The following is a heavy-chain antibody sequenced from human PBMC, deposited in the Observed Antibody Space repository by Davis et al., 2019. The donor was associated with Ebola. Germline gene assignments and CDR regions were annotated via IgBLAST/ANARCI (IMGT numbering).Heavy chain of an antibody. CDR2: IRYDGSNK. D-gene: IGHD3-22*01. V-gene: IGHV3-30*02. CDR1: GFTFSSHG. Sequence: GESLKISCAASGFTFSSHGMHWVRQAPGKGLEWVAFIRYDGSNKYYADSVKGRFTISRDNSKNTLYLQMNSLRAEDTAVYYCARGGGSSGYYWGNFDYWGQGTLVTVSS. CDR3: ARGGGSSGYYWGNFDY. J-gene: IGHJ4*02.